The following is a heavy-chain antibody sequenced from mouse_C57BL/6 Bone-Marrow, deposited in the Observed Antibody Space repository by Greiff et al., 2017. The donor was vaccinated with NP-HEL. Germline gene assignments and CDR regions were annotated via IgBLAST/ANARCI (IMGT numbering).Heavy chain of an antibody. CDR1: GYTFTSYT. Sequence: VQLQQSGAELARPGASVKMSCKASGYTFTSYTMHWVKQRPGQGLEWIGYINPSSGYTKYNQKFKDKATLTADKSSSTAYMQLSSLTSEDSAVYYCARRSVLLDWYFDVWGTGTTVTVSS. D-gene: IGHD1-1*01. J-gene: IGHJ1*03. CDR3: ARRSVLLDWYFDV. V-gene: IGHV1-4*01. CDR2: INPSSGYT.